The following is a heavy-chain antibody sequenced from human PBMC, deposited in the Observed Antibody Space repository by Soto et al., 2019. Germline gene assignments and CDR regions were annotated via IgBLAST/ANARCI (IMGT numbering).Heavy chain of an antibody. D-gene: IGHD3-3*01. V-gene: IGHV4-30-4*01. CDR1: GGSISSGDYY. CDR2: IYYSGST. Sequence: SETLSLTCTVSGGSISSGDYYWSWIRQPPGKGLEWIGYIYYSGSTYYNPSLKSRVTISVDTSKNQFSLKLSSVTAADTAVYYCASFGVASMNWFDPWGQGTLVTVS. CDR3: ASFGVASMNWFDP. J-gene: IGHJ5*02.